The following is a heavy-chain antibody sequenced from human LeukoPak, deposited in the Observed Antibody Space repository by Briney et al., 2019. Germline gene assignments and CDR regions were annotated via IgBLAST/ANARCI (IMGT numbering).Heavy chain of an antibody. D-gene: IGHD3-3*01. CDR3: AKAINYDFWSGYYNFDY. Sequence: PGGSLRLSCAASGFTFSSYAMSWVRQAPGKGLEWVSAISGSGGSTYYADSVKGRFTISRDNSKNTLYLQMNSLRTEDTAVYYCAKAINYDFWSGYYNFDYWGQGTLVTVSS. CDR1: GFTFSSYA. V-gene: IGHV3-23*01. CDR2: ISGSGGST. J-gene: IGHJ4*02.